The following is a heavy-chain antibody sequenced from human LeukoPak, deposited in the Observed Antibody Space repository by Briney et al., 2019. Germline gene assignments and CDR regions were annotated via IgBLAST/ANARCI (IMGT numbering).Heavy chain of an antibody. CDR1: GFTFTIYA. D-gene: IGHD2-15*01. CDR3: AKCGGSCYYFDF. V-gene: IGHV3-23*01. CDR2: IGGPGAST. Sequence: GGSLRLSCAASGFTFTIYAMSWVRQAPGKGLEWVSSIGGPGASTYYIDSVKGRFTISRDNSKNTLYLQMTSLRAEDTAIYYCAKCGGSCYYFDFWGQGTLVTVSS. J-gene: IGHJ4*02.